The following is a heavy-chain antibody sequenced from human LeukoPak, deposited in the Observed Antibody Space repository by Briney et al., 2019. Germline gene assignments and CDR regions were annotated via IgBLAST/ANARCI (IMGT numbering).Heavy chain of an antibody. D-gene: IGHD5-18*01. J-gene: IGHJ5*02. Sequence: GASVKVSCKASGYTFTSYGISWVRQAPGQGLEWMGWISAYNGNTNYAQKLQGRVTMTTDTSTSTAYVELRSLRSDDTAVYYCAREDSYGWYYFNTWGQGTLVTVSS. CDR1: GYTFTSYG. V-gene: IGHV1-18*01. CDR3: AREDSYGWYYFNT. CDR2: ISAYNGNT.